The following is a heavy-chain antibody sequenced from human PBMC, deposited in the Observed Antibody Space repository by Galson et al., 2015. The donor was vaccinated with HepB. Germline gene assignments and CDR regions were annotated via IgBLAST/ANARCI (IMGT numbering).Heavy chain of an antibody. V-gene: IGHV1-24*01. CDR3: ATLYFDWLLDDY. CDR2: FDPEDGET. J-gene: IGHJ4*02. D-gene: IGHD3-9*01. Sequence: SVKVSCKVSGYTLTELSMHWVRQAPGKGLEWMGGFDPEDGETIYAQKFQGRVTMTEDTSTDTAYMELSSLRSEDTAVYYCATLYFDWLLDDYWGQGTLVTVSS. CDR1: GYTLTELS.